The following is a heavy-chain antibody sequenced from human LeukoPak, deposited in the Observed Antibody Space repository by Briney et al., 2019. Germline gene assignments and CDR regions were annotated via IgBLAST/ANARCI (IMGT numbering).Heavy chain of an antibody. CDR2: ISSSGSII. J-gene: IGHJ4*02. V-gene: IGHV3-48*04. Sequence: GGSLRLSCAASGFTFTSYDMTWVRQAPGKGLECVSYISSSGSIIYYADSVKGRFTISRDSAKNSLYLQMNSLRAEDTAVYYCATGDFDYWGQGTLVTVSS. CDR1: GFTFTSYD. CDR3: ATGDFDY.